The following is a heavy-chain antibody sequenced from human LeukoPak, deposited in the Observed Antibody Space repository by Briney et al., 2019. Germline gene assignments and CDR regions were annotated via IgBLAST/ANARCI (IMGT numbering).Heavy chain of an antibody. CDR2: IYTSEST. J-gene: IGHJ6*03. CDR3: ARGLDCTNGVCYPNEGYYYMDV. CDR1: GGSISSYY. Sequence: SETLSLTCTVSGGSISSYYWSWIRQPAGKGLEWIGRIYTSESTNYNPSLKSRVTMSVDTSKNQFSLKLSSVTAADTAVYYCARGLDCTNGVCYPNEGYYYMDVWGKGTTVNVSS. D-gene: IGHD2-8*01. V-gene: IGHV4-4*07.